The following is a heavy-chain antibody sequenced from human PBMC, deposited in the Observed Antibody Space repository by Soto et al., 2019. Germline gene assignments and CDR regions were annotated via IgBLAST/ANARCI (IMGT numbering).Heavy chain of an antibody. CDR3: ATARCLFGGYYYFGTDV. D-gene: IGHD3-3*01. V-gene: IGHV1-24*01. CDR1: GYTLTELS. Sequence: ASVKVSCKVSGYTLTELSMHWVRQAPGKGLEWMGGFDPEDGETIYAQKFQGRVTMTEGTSTDTAYMELSSLRSEDTAVYYCATARCLFGGYYYFGTDVWGQGTTVTVSS. CDR2: FDPEDGET. J-gene: IGHJ6*02.